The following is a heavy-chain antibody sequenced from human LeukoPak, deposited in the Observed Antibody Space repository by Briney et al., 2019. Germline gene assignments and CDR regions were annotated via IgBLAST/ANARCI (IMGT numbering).Heavy chain of an antibody. V-gene: IGHV4-31*03. CDR2: IYYSGST. Sequence: SQTLSLTCTVSGGSLSSGGYYWSWIRQHPGKGLEGIGYIYYSGSTYYNPSLKSRVTMSVDTSKNPFSLKLSSVTASDTALYYCARGGCSSTSCYPRFNWFDPWGQGTLGTVSS. CDR1: GGSLSSGGYY. D-gene: IGHD2-2*01. J-gene: IGHJ5*02. CDR3: ARGGCSSTSCYPRFNWFDP.